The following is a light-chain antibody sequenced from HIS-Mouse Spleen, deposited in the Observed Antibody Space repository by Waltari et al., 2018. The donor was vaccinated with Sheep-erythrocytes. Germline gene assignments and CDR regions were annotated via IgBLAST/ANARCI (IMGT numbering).Light chain of an antibody. CDR3: QSYDSSLGGWV. V-gene: IGLV1-40*01. CDR2: GHT. Sequence: QSVLTQPPSVSGAPGQRVTISCTGSSSNIGAGYDVHWYQQLPGTAPKLRHYGHTHRPSRAPDRFSGAKSGTSAALAITGLQAEDWADYYCQSYDSSLGGWVFGGGTKLTVL. CDR1: SSNIGAGYD. J-gene: IGLJ3*02.